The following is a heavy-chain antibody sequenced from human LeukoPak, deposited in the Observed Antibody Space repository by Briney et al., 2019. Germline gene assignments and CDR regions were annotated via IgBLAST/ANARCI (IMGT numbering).Heavy chain of an antibody. D-gene: IGHD2-2*01. Sequence: GGSLRLSCAASGFTFSVYTMHWVRQAPGKGLEWVALMSYDGNNKYYADSVKGRFTISRDSSKNTLYLQMNSLRTEDTAVYYCARGRIVVVPAAPYFDYWGQGTLVTVSS. J-gene: IGHJ4*02. CDR2: MSYDGNNK. V-gene: IGHV3-30-3*01. CDR3: ARGRIVVVPAAPYFDY. CDR1: GFTFSVYT.